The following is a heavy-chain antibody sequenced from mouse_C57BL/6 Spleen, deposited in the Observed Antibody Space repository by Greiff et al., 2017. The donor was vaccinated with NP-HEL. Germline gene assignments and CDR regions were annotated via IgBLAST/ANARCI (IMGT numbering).Heavy chain of an antibody. Sequence: VQLQQPGAELVKPGASVKLSCKASGYTFTSYWMHWVKQRPGQGLEWIGMIHPNSGSTNYNEKFKSKATLTVDKSSSTAYMQLSSLTSEDSAVYYCARDSDYDYAMDYWGQGTSVTVSS. CDR2: IHPNSGST. D-gene: IGHD2-4*01. J-gene: IGHJ4*01. CDR3: ARDSDYDYAMDY. V-gene: IGHV1-64*01. CDR1: GYTFTSYW.